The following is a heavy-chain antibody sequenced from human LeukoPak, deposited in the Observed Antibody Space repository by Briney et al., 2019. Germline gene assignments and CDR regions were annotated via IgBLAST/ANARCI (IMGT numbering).Heavy chain of an antibody. Sequence: GRSLRLSCAASGFTFSSYSMNWVRQAPGKGLEWVSSISSSSSYIYYADSVKGRFTISRDNAKNSLYLQMNSLRAEDTAVYYCAARSPAAKGNSVDYWGQGTLVTVSS. V-gene: IGHV3-21*01. CDR2: ISSSSSYI. CDR3: AARSPAAKGNSVDY. CDR1: GFTFSSYS. D-gene: IGHD2-2*01. J-gene: IGHJ4*02.